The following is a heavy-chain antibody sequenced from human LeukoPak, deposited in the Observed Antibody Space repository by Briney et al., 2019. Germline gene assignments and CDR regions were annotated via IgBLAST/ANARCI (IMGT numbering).Heavy chain of an antibody. CDR3: ARQREMTTIFSALGY. CDR1: GFTFSSYE. CDR2: ISSSGSTI. V-gene: IGHV3-48*03. J-gene: IGHJ4*02. D-gene: IGHD5-24*01. Sequence: GGSLRLSCAASGFTFSSYEMNWARQAPGKGLEWVSYISSSGSTIYYADSVKGRFTISRDNAKNSLYLQMNSLRAEDTAVYYCARQREMTTIFSALGYWGQGTLVTVSS.